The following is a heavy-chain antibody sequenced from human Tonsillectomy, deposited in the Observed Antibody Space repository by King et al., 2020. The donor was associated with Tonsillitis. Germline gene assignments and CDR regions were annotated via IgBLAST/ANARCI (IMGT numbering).Heavy chain of an antibody. CDR1: GGSMRTYY. CDR2: IYHSGRT. CDR3: ARQSGDYYDSSTYAPKYFDY. J-gene: IGHJ4*02. Sequence: VQLQESGPGLVKPSETLSLTCTVSGGSMRTYYWSWIRQPPGKGLEWIGYIYHSGRTTYNPSLKSRVTMSVDTSKKQFSLNLNSVTAADTAVYFCARQSGDYYDSSTYAPKYFDYWGQGTLVTASS. V-gene: IGHV4-59*01. D-gene: IGHD3-22*01.